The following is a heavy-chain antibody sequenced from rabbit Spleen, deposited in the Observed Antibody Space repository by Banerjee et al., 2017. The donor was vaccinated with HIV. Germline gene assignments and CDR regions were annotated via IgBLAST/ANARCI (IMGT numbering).Heavy chain of an antibody. CDR3: ARDTSSSFSSYSMDL. J-gene: IGHJ6*01. Sequence: QSLEESGGDLVKPGASLTLTCTASGFSFNTRYYMCWVRQAPGKGLEWIACIDAGSSGDTYYASWAKGRFTISKTSSTTVTLQMTSLTAADTATYFCARDTSSSFSSYSMDLWGPGHPGHRL. D-gene: IGHD1-1*01. CDR2: IDAGSSGDT. V-gene: IGHV1S40*01. CDR1: GFSFNTRYY.